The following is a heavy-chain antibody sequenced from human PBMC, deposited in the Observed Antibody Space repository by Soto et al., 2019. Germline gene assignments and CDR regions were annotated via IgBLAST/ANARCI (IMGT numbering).Heavy chain of an antibody. CDR1: AGSITRGGYY. CDR3: ARDAAP. D-gene: IGHD6-25*01. V-gene: IGHV4-31*03. Sequence: QVQLQESGPGLVKPSEILSLSCTVSAGSITRGGYYWSWIRQHPGKGLEWIGYIYNSGTTYYNPSLKSRVTISVDTSKNQFSLKLTSVTAADTAVYYCARDAAPWGQGTLVTVSS. CDR2: IYNSGTT. J-gene: IGHJ5*02.